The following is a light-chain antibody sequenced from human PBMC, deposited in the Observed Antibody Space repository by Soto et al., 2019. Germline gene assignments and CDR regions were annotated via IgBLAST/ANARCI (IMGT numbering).Light chain of an antibody. V-gene: IGKV1-6*01. J-gene: IGKJ1*01. CDR3: LQDYNYPRT. CDR2: ATS. Sequence: AIQMTQSPSSLSASVGDRVTITCRASQDIRTELGWYQQKPGKAPSLLIYATSSLQSGVPSRFSGSGSGTDITLSISSLQPEDFATYYCLQDYNYPRTFGQGTKVEVK. CDR1: QDIRTE.